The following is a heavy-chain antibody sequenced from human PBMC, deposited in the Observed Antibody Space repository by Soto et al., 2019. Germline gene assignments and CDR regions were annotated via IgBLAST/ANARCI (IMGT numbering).Heavy chain of an antibody. CDR1: GVSFRGYY. J-gene: IGHJ4*02. V-gene: IGHV4-34*01. Sequence: QVQLQQWGAGLLKPSETLSLTCAVYGVSFRGYYWSWIRQPPGEGLEWIGEINHSGSTHFNPSLKSRVTLSVDTSKNQFPRKLNSVTAADTAVYYCARTSRFDCWGQGTLVTVSS. D-gene: IGHD6-6*01. CDR3: ARTSRFDC. CDR2: INHSGST.